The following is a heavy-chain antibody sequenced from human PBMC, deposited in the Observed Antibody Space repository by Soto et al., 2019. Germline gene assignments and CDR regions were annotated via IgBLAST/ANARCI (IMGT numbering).Heavy chain of an antibody. CDR2: IYSGGST. V-gene: IGHV3-66*01. CDR1: GFTVSSNY. CDR3: ASENDDGENGVDY. J-gene: IGHJ4*02. Sequence: PGWSLRLSCAASGFTVSSNYMSWVRQAPGKGLEWVSFIYSGGSTYYADSVKGRFTISRDNSKNTLYLQMNSLRAEDTAVYYCASENDDGENGVDYWGQGTLLTVSS. D-gene: IGHD4-17*01.